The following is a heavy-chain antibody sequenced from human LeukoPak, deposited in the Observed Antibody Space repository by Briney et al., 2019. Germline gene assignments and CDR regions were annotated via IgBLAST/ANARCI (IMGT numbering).Heavy chain of an antibody. J-gene: IGHJ6*03. CDR3: ARDTGFLEWLSPQASRPSYYYYMDV. CDR2: ISPYNGNT. D-gene: IGHD3-3*01. Sequence: SVKVSCKTSGYTFTNYGISWVRQAPGQGLEWMGWISPYNGNTKYAQNLQGRVTMTTDTSTTTAYMELRSLRSDDTAVYYCARDTGFLEWLSPQASRPSYYYYMDVWGKGTTVTVSS. V-gene: IGHV1-18*01. CDR1: GYTFTNYG.